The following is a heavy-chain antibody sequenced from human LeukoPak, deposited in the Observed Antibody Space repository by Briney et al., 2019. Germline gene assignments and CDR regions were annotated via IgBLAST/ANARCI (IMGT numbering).Heavy chain of an antibody. CDR2: INHSGST. J-gene: IGHJ4*02. CDR1: GGSFSGYY. V-gene: IGHV4-34*01. Sequence: SETLSLTCAVYGGSFSGYYWSWIRQPPGKGLEWIGEINHSGSTNYNPSLKSRVTISVDTSKNQFSLKLSSVTAADTAVYYCARIMSWDVFDYWGQGTLVTVSS. CDR3: ARIMSWDVFDY. D-gene: IGHD6-13*01.